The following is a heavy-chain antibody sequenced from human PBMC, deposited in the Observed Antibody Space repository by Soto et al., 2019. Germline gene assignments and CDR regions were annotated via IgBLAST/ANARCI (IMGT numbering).Heavy chain of an antibody. D-gene: IGHD1-26*01. Sequence: QVQLQESGPGVVEPSQTLSLPCTVSGGSINNNGYFWSWIRQPPGSGLEWIGHIYNSGSTYSNPSLKRRLTIAVDTSKNQFSLKLSSVTAADTAVYYCARGPSGDKVDYWGQGTLVTVSS. J-gene: IGHJ4*02. CDR2: IYNSGST. CDR3: ARGPSGDKVDY. CDR1: GGSINNNGYF. V-gene: IGHV4-30-4*01.